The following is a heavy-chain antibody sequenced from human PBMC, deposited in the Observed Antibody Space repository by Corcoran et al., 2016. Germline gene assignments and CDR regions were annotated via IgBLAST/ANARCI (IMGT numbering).Heavy chain of an antibody. J-gene: IGHJ6*02. V-gene: IGHV4-59*01. CDR1: GGSISSYY. D-gene: IGHD6-13*01. Sequence: QVQLQESGPGLVKPSETLSLTCTVSGGSISSYYWSWIRQPPGKGLEWIGYIYYSGSTNYNPSLKSRVTISVDTSKNQFSLKLSSVTAADTAVDYCARDQGIAAAGDYYYYYGMDVWGQGTTVTVSS. CDR2: IYYSGST. CDR3: ARDQGIAAAGDYYYYYGMDV.